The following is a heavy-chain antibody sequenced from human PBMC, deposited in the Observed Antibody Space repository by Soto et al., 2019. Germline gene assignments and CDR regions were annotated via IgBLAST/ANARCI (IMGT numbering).Heavy chain of an antibody. D-gene: IGHD2-2*02. Sequence: GGSLRLSCAASGFTFYDYAMHWVRQAPGKGLEWVSLISWDVSRSYYADSVKGRFIISRDNSKESLSLLMTSLGTEDSGLYYCAKDVCSGDTTACYTRLDSWGQGTQVTVSS. J-gene: IGHJ4*02. CDR3: AKDVCSGDTTACYTRLDS. CDR1: GFTFYDYA. V-gene: IGHV3-43D*04. CDR2: ISWDVSRS.